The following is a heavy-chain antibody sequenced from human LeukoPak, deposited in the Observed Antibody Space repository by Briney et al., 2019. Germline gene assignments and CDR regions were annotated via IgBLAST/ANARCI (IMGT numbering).Heavy chain of an antibody. Sequence: PSETLSLTCTVSGGSFTSRSYFWAWIRQSPGKGLEWIASIYYPGSTFYNPSLKSRATISVDTSNHQLSLKLSSVTAADTAVYYCARHVGELLRYYYFHMDVWGKGTTVTVSS. J-gene: IGHJ6*03. D-gene: IGHD2-21*02. CDR2: IYYPGST. V-gene: IGHV4-39*01. CDR1: GGSFTSRSYF. CDR3: ARHVGELLRYYYFHMDV.